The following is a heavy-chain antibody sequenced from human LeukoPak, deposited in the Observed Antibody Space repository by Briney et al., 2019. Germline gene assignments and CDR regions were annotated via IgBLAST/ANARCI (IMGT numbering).Heavy chain of an antibody. CDR1: GYTFTGYY. D-gene: IGHD6-13*01. CDR3: ARLVAAAGSNWFDP. J-gene: IGHJ5*02. CDR2: INPNSGGT. Sequence: ASVKVSCKASGYTFTGYYMHWVRQAPGQGLERMGWINPNSGGTNYAQQFQGRVTMTRDTSISTAYMELSRLRSDDTAVYYCARLVAAAGSNWFDPWGQGTLVTVSS. V-gene: IGHV1-2*02.